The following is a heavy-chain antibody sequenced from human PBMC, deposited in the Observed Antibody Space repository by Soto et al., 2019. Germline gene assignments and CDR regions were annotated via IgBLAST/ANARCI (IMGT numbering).Heavy chain of an antibody. Sequence: ASVKVSCKVSGYTLTELSMHWVRQAPGKGLEWMGGFDPEDGETIYAQKFQGRVTMTEDTSTDTAYMELSSLRSEDTAVYYCATDRRQKLTPGSYYDGMDVWGQGTTGTVSS. CDR3: ATDRRQKLTPGSYYDGMDV. D-gene: IGHD6-13*01. J-gene: IGHJ6*02. V-gene: IGHV1-24*01. CDR1: GYTLTELS. CDR2: FDPEDGET.